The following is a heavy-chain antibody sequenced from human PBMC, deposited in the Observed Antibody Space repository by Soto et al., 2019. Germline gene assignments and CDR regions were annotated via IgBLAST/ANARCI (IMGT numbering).Heavy chain of an antibody. Sequence: PSETLSLTCAVYGGSFSGYYWSWIRQPPGKGLEWIGEINHSGSTNYNPSLKSRVTISVDTSKNQFSLKLSSVTAADTAVYYCARATARISGIAAAGRIYDWFDPWGQGTLVTVSS. V-gene: IGHV4-34*01. CDR2: INHSGST. CDR3: ARATARISGIAAAGRIYDWFDP. CDR1: GGSFSGYY. J-gene: IGHJ5*02. D-gene: IGHD6-13*01.